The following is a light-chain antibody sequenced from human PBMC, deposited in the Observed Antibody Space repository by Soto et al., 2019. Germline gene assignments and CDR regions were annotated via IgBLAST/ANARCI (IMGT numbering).Light chain of an antibody. V-gene: IGKV1-5*01. CDR3: QQYETFSGT. CDR2: DAS. Sequence: DIQMTQSPSTLSASVGDRVTITCRASQSISSWLAWYQQKPGKAPKLVIYDASTLQSGVPSRFSGSGSGTELTLTISSLQPEDFATYYCQQYETFSGTFGQGTRVEIK. CDR1: QSISSW. J-gene: IGKJ1*01.